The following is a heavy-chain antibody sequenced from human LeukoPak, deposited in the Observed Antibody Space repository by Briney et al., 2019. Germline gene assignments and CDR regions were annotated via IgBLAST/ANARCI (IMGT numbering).Heavy chain of an antibody. D-gene: IGHD3-9*01. CDR1: GGTFISYA. CDR3: ARERDILTGYYAESSYFDP. CDR2: IIPIFGTA. Sequence: SVKVSCKASGGTFISYAISWVRQAPGQGLEWMGGIIPIFGTANYAQKFQGRVTITADKSTSTAYMELSSLRSDDTAVYYCARERDILTGYYAESSYFDPWGQGTLVTVSS. V-gene: IGHV1-69*06. J-gene: IGHJ5*02.